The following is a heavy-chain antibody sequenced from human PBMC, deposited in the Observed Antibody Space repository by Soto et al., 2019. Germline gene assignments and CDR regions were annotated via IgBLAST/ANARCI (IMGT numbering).Heavy chain of an antibody. CDR3: AGLYCSGGSCYAGYFDY. J-gene: IGHJ4*02. CDR1: GYTFTSYG. D-gene: IGHD2-15*01. V-gene: IGHV1-18*01. Sequence: QVQLVQSGAEVKKPGASVKVSCKASGYTFTSYGISWVRQAPGQGLEGMGWISAYNGNTNYAQKLQGRVTMTTDTSTSTAYMELRSLRSDDTAVYYCAGLYCSGGSCYAGYFDYWGQGTLVTVSS. CDR2: ISAYNGNT.